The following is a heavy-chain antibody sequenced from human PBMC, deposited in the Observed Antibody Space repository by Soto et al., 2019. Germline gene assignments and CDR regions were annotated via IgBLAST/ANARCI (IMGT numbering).Heavy chain of an antibody. D-gene: IGHD3-22*01. J-gene: IGHJ6*02. CDR3: AITYYYDSSGFGEDYYYGMDV. Sequence: GASVKVSCKASGYTFTSYYMHWVRQAPGQGLEWMGIINPSGGSTSYAQKFQGRVTMTRDTSTSTVYMELSSLRSEDTAVYYCAITYYYDSSGFGEDYYYGMDVWGQGTTVTVSS. CDR1: GYTFTSYY. CDR2: INPSGGST. V-gene: IGHV1-46*03.